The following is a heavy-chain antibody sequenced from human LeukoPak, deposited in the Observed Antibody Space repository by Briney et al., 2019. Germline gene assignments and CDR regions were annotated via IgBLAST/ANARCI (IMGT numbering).Heavy chain of an antibody. CDR1: GGSFSGYY. CDR3: ARELFVVVPAADTEQHWYFDL. D-gene: IGHD2-2*01. J-gene: IGHJ2*01. CDR2: INHSGST. V-gene: IGHV4-34*01. Sequence: SETLSLTCAVYGGSFSGYYWSWIRQPPGKGLEWIGEINHSGSTNYNPSLKSRVTISVDTSRNQFSLKLSSVTAADTAVYYCARELFVVVPAADTEQHWYFDLWGRGTLVTVSS.